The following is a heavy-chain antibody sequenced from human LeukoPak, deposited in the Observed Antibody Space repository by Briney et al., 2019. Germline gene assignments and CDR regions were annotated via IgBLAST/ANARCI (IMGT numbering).Heavy chain of an antibody. CDR1: GFTFSSYG. D-gene: IGHD1-14*01. CDR3: AKGSPDLDY. Sequence: GGSLRLSCAASGFTFSSYGMHWVRQAPGKGLEWVAVIWYDGSNKYYADSVKGRFTISRDNSKNTLYLQMNSLRTEDTAVYYCAKGSPDLDYWGQGTLVTVSS. J-gene: IGHJ4*02. V-gene: IGHV3-30*02. CDR2: IWYDGSNK.